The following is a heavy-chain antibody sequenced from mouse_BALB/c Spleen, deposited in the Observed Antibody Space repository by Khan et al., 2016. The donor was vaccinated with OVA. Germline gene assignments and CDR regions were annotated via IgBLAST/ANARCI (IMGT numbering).Heavy chain of an antibody. V-gene: IGHV3-2*02. Sequence: EVKLLESGPGLVKPSQSLSLTCTVTGYSITTDYAWNWIRQFPGNKLEWMGYISYSGNTKYNPSLKSRISITRDTSKNQFFLQLKSVTIEDTARSYWARVYGGDFDYWGQGTTLTVSS. CDR1: GYSITTDYA. CDR2: ISYSGNT. D-gene: IGHD1-1*01. CDR3: ARVYGGDFDY. J-gene: IGHJ2*01.